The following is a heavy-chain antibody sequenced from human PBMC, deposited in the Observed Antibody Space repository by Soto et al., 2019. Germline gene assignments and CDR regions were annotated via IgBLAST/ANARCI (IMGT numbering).Heavy chain of an antibody. D-gene: IGHD2-15*01. CDR3: ARADSGYCSGGSCYSGSGDAFDI. Sequence: QLGGSLRLSCAASGFTFSSYAMHWVRQAPGKGLEWVAVISYDGSNKYYADSVKGRFTISRDNSKNTLYLQMNSLRAEDTGVYYCARADSGYCSGGSCYSGSGDAFDIWGQGTMVTVSS. CDR2: ISYDGSNK. J-gene: IGHJ3*02. V-gene: IGHV3-30*04. CDR1: GFTFSSYA.